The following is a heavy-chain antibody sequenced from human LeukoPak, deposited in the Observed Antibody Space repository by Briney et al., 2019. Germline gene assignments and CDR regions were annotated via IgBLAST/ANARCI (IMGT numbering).Heavy chain of an antibody. J-gene: IGHJ3*02. CDR1: GVSISSDGYY. Sequence: PSETLSLTCTVSGVSISSDGYYWTWIRQHPGKGLEWIGYIYYSGTTYYNPSLESRVTLSVDTSKNQFSLRLSPVTAADTAVYYCARYRDSGGRLAFDIWGQGTMATVSS. CDR3: ARYRDSGGRLAFDI. CDR2: IYYSGTT. V-gene: IGHV4-31*03. D-gene: IGHD2-15*01.